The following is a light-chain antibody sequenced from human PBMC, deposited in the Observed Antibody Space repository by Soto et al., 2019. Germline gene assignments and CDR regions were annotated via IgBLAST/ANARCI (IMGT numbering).Light chain of an antibody. J-gene: IGLJ1*01. CDR1: SSNIGSSS. CDR2: NNN. V-gene: IGLV1-44*01. Sequence: QSVLTQPPSASGTPGQRVTISCCGSSSNIGSSSVNWYQQLPGTAPKLLIYNNNQWPSGVPDRFSGSKSGTSASLAISGLQSEDEADYYCAAWDVTLNGLYVFGTGTKVTVL. CDR3: AAWDVTLNGLYV.